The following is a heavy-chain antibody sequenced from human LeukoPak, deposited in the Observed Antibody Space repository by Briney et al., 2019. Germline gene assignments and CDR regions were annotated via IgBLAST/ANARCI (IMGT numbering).Heavy chain of an antibody. V-gene: IGHV3-21*01. CDR2: ISSSSSYI. J-gene: IGHJ4*02. CDR1: GFTFSSYS. D-gene: IGHD6-19*01. Sequence: GGSLRLSYAASGFTFSSYSMNWVRQAPGKGMEWVSSISSSSSYIYYADSVKGRFTISRDNAKNSLYLQMNRLRAEDTAVYYCARDRGWYHADSWGQGTLVTVSS. CDR3: ARDRGWYHADS.